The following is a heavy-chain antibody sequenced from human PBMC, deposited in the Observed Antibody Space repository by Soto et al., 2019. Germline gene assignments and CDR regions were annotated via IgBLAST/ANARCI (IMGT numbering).Heavy chain of an antibody. D-gene: IGHD5-18*01. V-gene: IGHV4-59*08. CDR1: GGSFSGYY. CDR2: IYYSGST. Sequence: SETLSLTCAVYGGSFSGYYWSWIRQPPGKGLEWIGCIYYSGSTNYNPSLKSRVTISVDTSKNQFSLKLSSVTAADTAVYYCACIFSGGYGYGFYYYGMDVWGQGTTVTVSS. J-gene: IGHJ6*02. CDR3: ACIFSGGYGYGFYYYGMDV.